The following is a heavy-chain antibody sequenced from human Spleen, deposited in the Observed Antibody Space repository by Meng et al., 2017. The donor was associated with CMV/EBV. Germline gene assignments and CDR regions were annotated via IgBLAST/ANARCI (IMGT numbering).Heavy chain of an antibody. CDR3: ARGGSASAVDY. V-gene: IGHV4-4*07. CDR2: IYTSGST. Sequence: APAADSVKPSGTLSLPCSASGVPIQCQYWGSIPQPAGKGLEWIWRIYTSGSTNYHPSLKSRVTMSVDTSKNQFSLKLSSVTAADTAVYYCARGGSASAVDYWGQGTLVTVSS. D-gene: IGHD6-6*01. J-gene: IGHJ4*02. CDR1: GVPIQCQY.